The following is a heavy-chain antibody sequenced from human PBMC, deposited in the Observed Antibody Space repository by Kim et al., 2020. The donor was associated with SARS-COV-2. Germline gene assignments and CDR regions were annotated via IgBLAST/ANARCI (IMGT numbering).Heavy chain of an antibody. Sequence: DSVKGRFTISRDNSKNTLYLQMNSLRAEDTAVYYCAKDQRLRYFDWLFNNWGQGTLVTVSS. CDR3: AKDQRLRYFDWLFNN. D-gene: IGHD3-9*01. V-gene: IGHV3-30*02. J-gene: IGHJ4*02.